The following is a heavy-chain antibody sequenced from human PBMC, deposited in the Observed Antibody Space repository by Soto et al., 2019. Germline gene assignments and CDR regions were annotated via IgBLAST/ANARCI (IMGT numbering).Heavy chain of an antibody. J-gene: IGHJ4*02. Sequence: GGSLRLSCAASGFTVSSNYMSWVRQAPGKGLEWVSVIYSGGSTYYADSVKGRFTISRHNSKNTLYLQMNSLRAEDTAVYYCATPLGSRTLGATTFFDYWGQGTLVTVSS. CDR3: ATPLGSRTLGATTFFDY. D-gene: IGHD1-26*01. CDR1: GFTVSSNY. V-gene: IGHV3-53*04. CDR2: IYSGGST.